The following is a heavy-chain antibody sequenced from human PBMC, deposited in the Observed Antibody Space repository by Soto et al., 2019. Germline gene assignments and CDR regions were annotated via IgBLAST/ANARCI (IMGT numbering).Heavy chain of an antibody. CDR3: GRDLAYCSTGSCYVKWGY. J-gene: IGHJ4*02. V-gene: IGHV4-30-4*01. CDR1: GGSISGDDYF. CDR2: IYYSGT. D-gene: IGHD2-15*01. Sequence: QVQLQESGPGLVKPSQTLSLTCTVSGGSISGDDYFWSWIRQPPGKGLEWIGFIYYSGTYYNPSLKSRATIPTDTSKNHFSLKLSSVTTADTAVYYCGRDLAYCSTGSCYVKWGYWGQGALVTVSS.